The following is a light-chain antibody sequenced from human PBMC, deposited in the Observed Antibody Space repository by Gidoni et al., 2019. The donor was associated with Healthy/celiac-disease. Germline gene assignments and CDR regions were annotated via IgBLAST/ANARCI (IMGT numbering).Light chain of an antibody. CDR2: VVS. J-gene: IGLJ2*01. Sequence: QSALTQPASVSGSPGQSLTISCTGTSSDVGGYNYVSWYQQPPGKAPKLMIYVVSNRPSGVSNRFSGSKSGNTASLTISGLQAEDEADYYCSSYTSSSTSVFGGGTKLTVL. V-gene: IGLV2-14*03. CDR3: SSYTSSSTSV. CDR1: SSDVGGYNY.